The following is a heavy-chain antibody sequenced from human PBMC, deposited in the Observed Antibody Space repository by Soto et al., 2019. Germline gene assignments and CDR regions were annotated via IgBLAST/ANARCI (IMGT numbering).Heavy chain of an antibody. CDR3: ANPDSSSMVGDAFDI. V-gene: IGHV3-23*01. CDR1: GFTFSSYA. J-gene: IGHJ3*02. CDR2: ISGSGGST. Sequence: GGSLRLSCAASGFTFSSYAMSWVRQAPGKGLEWVSAISGSGGSTYYADSVKGRFTISRDNSKNTLYLQMNSLRAEDTAVYYCANPDSSSMVGDAFDIWGQGTMVTVSS. D-gene: IGHD6-6*01.